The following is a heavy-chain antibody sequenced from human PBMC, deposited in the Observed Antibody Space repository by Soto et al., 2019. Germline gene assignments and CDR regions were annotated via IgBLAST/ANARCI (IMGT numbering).Heavy chain of an antibody. D-gene: IGHD1-26*01. V-gene: IGHV4-59*08. CDR1: DGSISSYY. Sequence: SETLSLTCTVSDGSISSYYWSWLRQPPGKGLEWIGYIYDSGSTTYNPSLKSRVTISVERPNNQFSLKLRSMTDADTAIYYCAGDIRSGSYRFDYWGQGTLVTVSS. CDR2: IYDSGST. J-gene: IGHJ4*02. CDR3: AGDIRSGSYRFDY.